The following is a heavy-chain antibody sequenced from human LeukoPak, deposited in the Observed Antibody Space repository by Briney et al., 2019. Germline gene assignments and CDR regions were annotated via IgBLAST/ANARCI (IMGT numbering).Heavy chain of an antibody. V-gene: IGHV3-30-3*01. J-gene: IGHJ6*04. CDR1: GFTFSSYA. Sequence: GGSLRLSCAASGFTFSSYAMHWVRQAPGKGLEWVAVISYDGSNKYYADSVKGRFTISRDNSKNTLYLQMNSLRAEDTAVYYCARDILTGGMDVWGKGTTVTVSS. D-gene: IGHD3-9*01. CDR3: ARDILTGGMDV. CDR2: ISYDGSNK.